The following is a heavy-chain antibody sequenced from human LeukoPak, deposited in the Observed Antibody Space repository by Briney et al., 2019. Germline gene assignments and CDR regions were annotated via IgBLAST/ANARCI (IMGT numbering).Heavy chain of an antibody. J-gene: IGHJ4*02. D-gene: IGHD3-10*01. CDR2: ISSSSSYI. CDR1: GFTFSSYS. Sequence: GGSLRLSCAASGFTFSSYSMNWVRQAPGKGLEWVSYISSSSSYIFYADSVKGRFTISRDNAKNSLYLQMNSPRAEDTAVYYCARDTSGSYYWDYWGQGTLVTVSS. V-gene: IGHV3-21*01. CDR3: ARDTSGSYYWDY.